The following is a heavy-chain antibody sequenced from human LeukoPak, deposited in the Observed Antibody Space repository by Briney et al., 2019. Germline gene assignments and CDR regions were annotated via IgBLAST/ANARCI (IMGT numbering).Heavy chain of an antibody. CDR1: GFTFSSYS. J-gene: IGHJ6*02. Sequence: PGGSLRLSCAASGFTFSSYSMNWVRQAPGKGLEWVSYISSSSSTIYYADSVKGRFTISRDNAKNSLYLQMNSLRDEDTAVYYCARGLFTDSSVGYYGMDVWGQGTTVTVSS. CDR2: ISSSSSTI. D-gene: IGHD3-22*01. V-gene: IGHV3-48*02. CDR3: ARGLFTDSSVGYYGMDV.